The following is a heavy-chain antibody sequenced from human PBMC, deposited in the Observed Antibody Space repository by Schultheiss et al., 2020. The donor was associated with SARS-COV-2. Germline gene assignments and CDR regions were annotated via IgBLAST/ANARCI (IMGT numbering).Heavy chain of an antibody. Sequence: GESLKISCAASGFTFSDYYMSWIRQAPGKGLEWVSYISSDDSYTNYADSVKGRFTISRDKAKNSVYLEMNSLRAEDTAVYYCASLAPFDYWGQGTLVTVSS. CDR2: ISSDDSYT. V-gene: IGHV3-11*06. CDR3: ASLAPFDY. J-gene: IGHJ4*02. CDR1: GFTFSDYY.